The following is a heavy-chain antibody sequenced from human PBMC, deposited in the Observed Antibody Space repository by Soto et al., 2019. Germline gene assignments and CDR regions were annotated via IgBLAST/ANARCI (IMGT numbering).Heavy chain of an antibody. J-gene: IGHJ5*02. CDR1: GFTFSSYA. CDR3: ARGGHTLGYCSGTSCYFRFDP. D-gene: IGHD2-2*01. Sequence: GGSLRLSCAASGFTFSSYAMSWVRQAPGKGLEWVSAISGSGGSTYYADSVKGRFTISRDNSKNTLYLQMNSLRAEDTAVYYCARGGHTLGYCSGTSCYFRFDPWGQGTLVTVSS. V-gene: IGHV3-23*01. CDR2: ISGSGGST.